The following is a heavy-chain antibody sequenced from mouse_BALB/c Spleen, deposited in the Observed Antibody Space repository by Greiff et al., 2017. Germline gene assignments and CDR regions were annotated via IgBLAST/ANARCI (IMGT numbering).Heavy chain of an antibody. CDR3: ARGGYSAWFAY. V-gene: IGHV1-63*02. Sequence: VQLVESGAELVRPGTSVKISCKASGYTFTNYWLGWVKQRPGHGLEWIGDIYPGGGYTNYNEKFKGKATLTADTSSSTAYMQLSSLTSEDSAVYFCARGGYSAWFAYWGQGTLVTVSA. J-gene: IGHJ3*01. CDR1: GYTFTNYW. CDR2: IYPGGGYT. D-gene: IGHD2-3*01.